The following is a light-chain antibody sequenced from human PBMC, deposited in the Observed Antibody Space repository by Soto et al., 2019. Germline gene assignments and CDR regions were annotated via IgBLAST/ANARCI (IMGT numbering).Light chain of an antibody. V-gene: IGKV3-15*01. J-gene: IGKJ2*01. CDR3: QQYDNWPPYT. Sequence: EVVMTQSPATLSVSPGERATLSCRASQSVSVNLAWYQQKPGQAPRLHIYGASTRATGIPARFSGSGSGTEFTLTISSLQSEDFAVYYCQQYDNWPPYTFGQGTKLEIK. CDR2: GAS. CDR1: QSVSVN.